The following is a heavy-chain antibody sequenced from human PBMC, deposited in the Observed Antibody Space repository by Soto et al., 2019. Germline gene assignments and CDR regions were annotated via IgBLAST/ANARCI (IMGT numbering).Heavy chain of an antibody. CDR1: GGSFSGYY. Sequence: PSETLSLTCAGYGGSFSGYYWSWIRQPPGKGLEWIGEINHSGSTNYNPSLKSRVTISVDTSKNQFSLKLSSVTAADTAVYYCARPGYRYCSSTSCYARWYYYYYMDVWGKGTTVTVS. CDR3: ARPGYRYCSSTSCYARWYYYYYMDV. CDR2: INHSGST. D-gene: IGHD2-2*01. V-gene: IGHV4-34*01. J-gene: IGHJ6*03.